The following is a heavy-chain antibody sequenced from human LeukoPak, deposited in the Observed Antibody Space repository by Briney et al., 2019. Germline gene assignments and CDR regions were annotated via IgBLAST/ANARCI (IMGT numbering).Heavy chain of an antibody. V-gene: IGHV1-8*03. CDR3: ARVRSRRWFDP. Sequence: ASVKVSCKASGYTFTSYDINWVRQATGQGLEWMGWMNPNSGNTGYAQRFQGRVTITRNTSISTAYMELSSLRSEDTAVYYCARVRSRRWFDPWGQGTLVTVSS. J-gene: IGHJ5*02. CDR2: MNPNSGNT. CDR1: GYTFTSYD.